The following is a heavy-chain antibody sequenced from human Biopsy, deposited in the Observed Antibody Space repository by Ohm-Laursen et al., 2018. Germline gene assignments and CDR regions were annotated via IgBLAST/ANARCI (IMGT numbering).Heavy chain of an antibody. CDR3: ARGSNEYGGLYFPH. V-gene: IGHV4-59*11. CDR1: GGSFTGHY. D-gene: IGHD4-23*01. J-gene: IGHJ1*01. Sequence: SDTLALTCTVSGGSFTGHYWTWIRHPPGKGLEWIGHISHTGYTSYKSSLKSRVTISLDTSRKHFSLRLTSLAAADTAVYYCARGSNEYGGLYFPHWGQGTLVTVSS. CDR2: ISHTGYT.